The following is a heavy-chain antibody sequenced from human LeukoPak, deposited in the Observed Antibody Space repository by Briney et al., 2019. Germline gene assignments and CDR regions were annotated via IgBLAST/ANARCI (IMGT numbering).Heavy chain of an antibody. D-gene: IGHD5-18*01. J-gene: IGHJ6*02. V-gene: IGHV1-8*01. CDR1: GYTFTNYD. CDR2: MNPNSGNT. CDR3: ARGGGYSYDYGMDV. Sequence: VASVKVSCKASGYTFTNYDINWVRQATGQGLEWMGWMNPNSGNTGYAQKFQGRVTMTRNTSISTAYMELSSLRSEDTAVYYCARGGGYSYDYGMDVWGQGTTVTVSS.